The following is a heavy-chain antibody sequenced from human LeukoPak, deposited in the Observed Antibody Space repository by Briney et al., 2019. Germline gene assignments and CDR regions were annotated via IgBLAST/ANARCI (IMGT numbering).Heavy chain of an antibody. J-gene: IGHJ4*02. CDR3: AGDKVTMISRGLDY. V-gene: IGHV3-33*08. Sequence: PGGSLRLSCAASGFTFSSYTMSWVRQAPGKGLEWVAVIWYDGSNKYYADSVKGRFTISRDNSKNTLYLQMNSLRAEDTAVYYCAGDKVTMISRGLDYWGQGTLVTVSS. CDR2: IWYDGSNK. CDR1: GFTFSSYT. D-gene: IGHD3-22*01.